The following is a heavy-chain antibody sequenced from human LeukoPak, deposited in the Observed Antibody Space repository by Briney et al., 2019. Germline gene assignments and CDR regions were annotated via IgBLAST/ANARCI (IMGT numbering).Heavy chain of an antibody. CDR3: AKDLSTGATYGAFDY. D-gene: IGHD1-1*01. V-gene: IGHV3-30*18. Sequence: GRSLRLSCAASGFTFSSYGMHWVRQAPGKGLEWVAVISYDGSNKYYADSVKGRFTISRDNSKNTLYLQMNSLRAEDTAVYYCAKDLSTGATYGAFDYWGQGTLVTVSS. J-gene: IGHJ4*02. CDR1: GFTFSSYG. CDR2: ISYDGSNK.